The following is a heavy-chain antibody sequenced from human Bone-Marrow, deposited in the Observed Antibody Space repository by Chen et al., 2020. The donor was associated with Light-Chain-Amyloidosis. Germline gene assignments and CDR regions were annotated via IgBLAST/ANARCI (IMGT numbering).Heavy chain of an antibody. D-gene: IGHD5-12*01. CDR3: ARRRDGYNFDY. CDR2: IYPEDSDA. Sequence: CKGSGYTFPHYWIGWVRQMPGKGLEWMGVIYPEDSDARYSPSFEGQFTISADKSITTAYLQWRSLKASDTAMYYCARRRDGYNFDYWGQGTLVTVSS. V-gene: IGHV5-51*01. J-gene: IGHJ4*02. CDR1: GYTFPHYW.